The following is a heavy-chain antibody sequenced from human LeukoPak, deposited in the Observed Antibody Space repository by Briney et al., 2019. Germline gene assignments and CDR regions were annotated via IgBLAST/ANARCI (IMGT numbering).Heavy chain of an antibody. CDR3: ARLVATIDF. D-gene: IGHD5-12*01. V-gene: IGHV3-21*01. J-gene: IGHJ4*02. CDR2: ISSSSSYI. CDR1: GFTFSNYI. Sequence: GSLRLSCAASGFTFSNYIMNWVRQAPGKGLEWVSSISSSSSYIYYADSVKGRFTISRDNAKNALYLQMNSLRAEDTAVYYCARLVATIDFWGQGTLVTVSS.